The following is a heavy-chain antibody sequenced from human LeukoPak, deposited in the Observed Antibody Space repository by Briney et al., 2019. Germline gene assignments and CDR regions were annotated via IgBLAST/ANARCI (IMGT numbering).Heavy chain of an antibody. CDR2: INPNSGGT. D-gene: IGHD3-3*01. J-gene: IGHJ4*02. CDR1: GYTLTDYY. V-gene: IGHV1-2*06. Sequence: ASVKVSCKASGYTLTDYYMHWVRQAPGQGLEWMGRINPNSGGTNYAQKFQGRVTMTRDTSISTVYMELSRLRSDDTAVYYCAKANYDFWSGLFGYWGQGTLVTVSS. CDR3: AKANYDFWSGLFGY.